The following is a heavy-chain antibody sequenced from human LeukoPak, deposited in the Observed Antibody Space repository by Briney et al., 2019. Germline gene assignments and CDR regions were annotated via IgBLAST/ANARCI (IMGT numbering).Heavy chain of an antibody. V-gene: IGHV4-4*07. CDR2: IYTSGST. D-gene: IGHD2/OR15-2a*01. CDR3: ASSEYSTIDY. J-gene: IGHJ4*02. CDR1: GGSISSYY. Sequence: PSETLSLTCTVSGGSISSYYWSWIRQPAGKGLEWIGRIYTSGSTNYNPSLKSRVSMSVDTSKSQFSLKLSSVTAADTAVYYCASSEYSTIDYWGQGTLATVSS.